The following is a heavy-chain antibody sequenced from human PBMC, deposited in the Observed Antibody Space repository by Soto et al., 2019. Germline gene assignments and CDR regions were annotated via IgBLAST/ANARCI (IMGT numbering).Heavy chain of an antibody. Sequence: SETLSLTCTVSGGSISSSSYYWGWIRQPPGKGLEWIGSIYYSGSTYYNPSLKSRVTISVDTSKNQFSLKLSSVTAADTAVYYCAREIVVVVAATRVTTFDYWGQGTLVTVSS. D-gene: IGHD2-15*01. CDR2: IYYSGST. J-gene: IGHJ4*02. CDR3: AREIVVVVAATRVTTFDY. CDR1: GGSISSSSYY. V-gene: IGHV4-39*01.